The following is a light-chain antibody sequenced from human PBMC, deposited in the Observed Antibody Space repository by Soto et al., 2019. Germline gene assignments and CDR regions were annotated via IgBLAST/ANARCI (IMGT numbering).Light chain of an antibody. J-gene: IGKJ4*01. Sequence: EIVMTQSPATLSVSPGERATLSCRASQSVGSNLAWYQQKPGQAPRLLISGASTRATGIPARFSGSGSGTEFTLTISSLQSEDFAVYYCQHYNNWPPLTFGGGTKVEIK. CDR1: QSVGSN. CDR2: GAS. V-gene: IGKV3-15*01. CDR3: QHYNNWPPLT.